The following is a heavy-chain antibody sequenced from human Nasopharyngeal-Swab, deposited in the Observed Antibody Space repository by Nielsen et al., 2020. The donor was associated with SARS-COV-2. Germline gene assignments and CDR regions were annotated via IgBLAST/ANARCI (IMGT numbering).Heavy chain of an antibody. J-gene: IGHJ4*02. Sequence: GGSLRLSCAASRFTFDDYAMHWVRQAPGKGLEWVSGISWNSGSIGYADSVKGRFTISRDNAKNSLYLQMNSLRAEDTALYYCAKESYGDLFDYWGQGTLVTVSS. CDR3: AKESYGDLFDY. CDR1: RFTFDDYA. CDR2: ISWNSGSI. D-gene: IGHD4-17*01. V-gene: IGHV3-9*01.